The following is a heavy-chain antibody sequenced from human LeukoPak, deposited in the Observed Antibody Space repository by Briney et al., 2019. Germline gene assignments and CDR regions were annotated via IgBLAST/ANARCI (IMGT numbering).Heavy chain of an antibody. Sequence: ASVKVSCKASGYSFTSYGISWARQAPGQGLECMGWISAYNGNTNYAQKLQGRVTMTTDTSTSTAYMELRSLRSDDTAVYYCAREIPTTGVDYWGQGTLVTVSS. CDR2: ISAYNGNT. D-gene: IGHD1-7*01. J-gene: IGHJ4*02. CDR1: GYSFTSYG. V-gene: IGHV1-18*01. CDR3: AREIPTTGVDY.